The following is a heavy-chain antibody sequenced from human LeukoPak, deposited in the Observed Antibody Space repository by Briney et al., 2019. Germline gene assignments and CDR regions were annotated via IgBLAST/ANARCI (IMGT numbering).Heavy chain of an antibody. CDR1: GFTFSNYA. J-gene: IGHJ6*02. CDR3: VKDRDGMDV. CDR2: ILYDGSKK. Sequence: PGGSLRLSCAASGFTFSNYAMSWVRQAPGKGLEWVTVILYDGSKKEYVDSVKGRFTISRDNSKNTLYLEMNSLRVEDTAVYYCVKDRDGMDVWGQGTTVIVSS. V-gene: IGHV3-30*18.